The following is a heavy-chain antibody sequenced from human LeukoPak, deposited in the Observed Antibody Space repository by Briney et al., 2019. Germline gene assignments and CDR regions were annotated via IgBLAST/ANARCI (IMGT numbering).Heavy chain of an antibody. CDR3: ARGIWFGEGDWFDP. CDR2: MYHSGST. Sequence: SETLSLTCSVSTNSINSGYYWGWIRQPPGKGLEWIGSMYHSGSTYYNPSLKSRVTISVDTSKNQFSLKLSSVTAADTAVYYCARGIWFGEGDWFDPWGQGTLVTVSS. D-gene: IGHD3-10*01. V-gene: IGHV4-38-2*02. CDR1: TNSINSGYY. J-gene: IGHJ5*02.